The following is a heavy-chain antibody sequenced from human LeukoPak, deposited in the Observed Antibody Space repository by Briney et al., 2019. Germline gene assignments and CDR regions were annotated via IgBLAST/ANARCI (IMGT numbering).Heavy chain of an antibody. CDR1: GGSINSGSYY. J-gene: IGHJ4*02. Sequence: SETLSLTCTVSGGSINSGSYYWTWIRQPAGKGLEWIGRIYSSRSIYNPSLKSRVTMSVDTSKNQFSLKLSSVTAADTAVYYCARAAGRDTTSGLDFDYWGQGILVTVSS. CDR3: ARAAGRDTTSGLDFDY. V-gene: IGHV4-61*02. CDR2: IYSSRSI. D-gene: IGHD1-26*01.